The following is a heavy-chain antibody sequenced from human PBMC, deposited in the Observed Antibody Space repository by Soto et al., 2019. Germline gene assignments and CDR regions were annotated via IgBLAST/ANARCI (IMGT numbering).Heavy chain of an antibody. Sequence: PGGSLRLSCAASGFTLNSFFMHWVRQAPGKGLMWVSRISNDGSSTTYADSVKGRFTISRDNARSTLYLQMNSLRVDDTAVYFCVRDQDSRGYSVFNLWGQGAQVTVPQ. J-gene: IGHJ5*02. D-gene: IGHD3-22*01. CDR2: ISNDGSST. V-gene: IGHV3-74*01. CDR3: VRDQDSRGYSVFNL. CDR1: GFTLNSFF.